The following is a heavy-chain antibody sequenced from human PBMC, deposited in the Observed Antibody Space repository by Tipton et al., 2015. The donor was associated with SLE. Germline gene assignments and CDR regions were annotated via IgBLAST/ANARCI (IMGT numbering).Heavy chain of an antibody. Sequence: LRLSCTVSGGSISSSSYYWGWIRQPPGKGLEWIGSIYYSGSTNYNPSLKSRVTISVDTSKNQFSLKLSSVTAADTAVYYCARGEEAAATGYYYYYMDVWGKGTTVTVSS. CDR2: IYYSGST. J-gene: IGHJ6*03. D-gene: IGHD6-13*01. CDR3: ARGEEAAATGYYYYYMDV. CDR1: GGSISSSSYY. V-gene: IGHV4-39*07.